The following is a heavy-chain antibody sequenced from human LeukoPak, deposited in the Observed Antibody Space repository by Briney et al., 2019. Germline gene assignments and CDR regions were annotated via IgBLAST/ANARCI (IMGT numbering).Heavy chain of an antibody. D-gene: IGHD3-3*01. Sequence: SVTVSLTRTVSSDSISGYDWSWLRPPAGKGLQGRPRIYPSGTTYYHLSRNSRLPMSEDTTKNEYSLKLTTVTAEDAALYCVWRVMDQQIYRSFDYWGQGTLVSVSS. CDR2: IYPSGTT. CDR3: WRVMDQQIYRSFDY. J-gene: IGHJ4*02. V-gene: IGHV4-4*07. CDR1: SDSISGYD.